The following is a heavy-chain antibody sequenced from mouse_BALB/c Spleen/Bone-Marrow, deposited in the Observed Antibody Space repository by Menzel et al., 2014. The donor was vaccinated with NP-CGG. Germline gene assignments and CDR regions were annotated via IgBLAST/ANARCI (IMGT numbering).Heavy chain of an antibody. CDR2: VSSGGSFT. V-gene: IGHV5-9-3*01. Sequence: EVMLVESGGGLVSPGGSLQLSCAASGFTFSNYAMSWVRQTPEKRLEWVATVSSGGSFTYYPDSVKGRFTISRESAKNTLYLQMSRLRSEDTAMYYWARHGDNYVVDDWGQGTTLTVSS. CDR3: ARHGDNYVVDD. D-gene: IGHD1-3*01. CDR1: GFTFSNYA. J-gene: IGHJ2*01.